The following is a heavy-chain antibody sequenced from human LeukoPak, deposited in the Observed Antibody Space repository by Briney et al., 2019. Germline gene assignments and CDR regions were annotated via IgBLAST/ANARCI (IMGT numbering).Heavy chain of an antibody. V-gene: IGHV3-53*01. J-gene: IGHJ4*02. CDR2: IFAGGST. D-gene: IGHD6-6*01. Sequence: AGGSLRLSCAASGFTVSSNYMSWVRQAPGKGLEWVSVIFAGGSTHYAASVKGRFTISRDNAKNSLYLQMNSLRAEDTAAYYCARGLGKYSSSDYWGQGTLVTVSS. CDR1: GFTVSSNY. CDR3: ARGLGKYSSSDY.